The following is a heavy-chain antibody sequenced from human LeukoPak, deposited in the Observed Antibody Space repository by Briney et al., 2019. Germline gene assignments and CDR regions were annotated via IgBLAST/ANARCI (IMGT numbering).Heavy chain of an antibody. Sequence: PSETLSLTCTVSGGSISSSSYYWGWIRQPPGKGLEWNGSIYYSGSTYYNPSLKSRVTISVDTSKNQFSLKLSSVTAADTAVYYCARLLWFGELLRYLDYWGQGTLVTVSS. CDR1: GGSISSSSYY. CDR2: IYYSGST. J-gene: IGHJ4*02. V-gene: IGHV4-39*01. D-gene: IGHD3-10*01. CDR3: ARLLWFGELLRYLDY.